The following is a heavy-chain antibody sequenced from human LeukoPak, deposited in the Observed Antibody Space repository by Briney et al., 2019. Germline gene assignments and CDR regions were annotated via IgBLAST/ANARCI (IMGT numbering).Heavy chain of an antibody. CDR2: IRSKAYGGTT. V-gene: IGHV3-49*04. D-gene: IGHD3-3*01. CDR3: TTSHQYYDFWSGYSIDY. Sequence: GGSLRLSCTASGFTFGDYAMSWVRQAPGKGLEWVGCIRSKAYGGTTEYAASVKGRFTISRDDSKSIAYLQMNSLKTEDTAVYYCTTSHQYYDFWSGYSIDYWGQGTLVTVSS. CDR1: GFTFGDYA. J-gene: IGHJ4*02.